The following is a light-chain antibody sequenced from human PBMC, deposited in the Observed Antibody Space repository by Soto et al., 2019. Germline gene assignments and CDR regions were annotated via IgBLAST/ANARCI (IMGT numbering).Light chain of an antibody. J-gene: IGKJ1*01. CDR1: QTVRSN. CDR3: QQYNDWPRT. CDR2: GAS. V-gene: IGKV3-15*01. Sequence: EVVMTQSSVTLSVSPGDRVTLSCTASQTVRSNLVWYQQKPGQAPRVLIHGASTRATGIPDRFSGSGSGTDFTLTISSLLSEDFAVYYCQQYNDWPRTFGQGTKVDIK.